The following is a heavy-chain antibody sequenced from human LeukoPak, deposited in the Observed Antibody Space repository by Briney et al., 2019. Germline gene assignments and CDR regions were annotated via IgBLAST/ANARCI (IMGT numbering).Heavy chain of an antibody. CDR2: IKEDGSEE. CDR1: GFTFSSYW. V-gene: IGHV3-7*01. J-gene: IGHJ1*01. CDR3: ARDLTPLSIAARPRYFQH. D-gene: IGHD6-6*01. Sequence: GGSLRLSCAVSGFTFSSYWMSWVRQAPGKGLEWVANIKEDGSEENYVDSVKGRFTISRDNAKNSLYLQMNSLRAEDTAVYYCARDLTPLSIAARPRYFQHWGQGTLVTVSS.